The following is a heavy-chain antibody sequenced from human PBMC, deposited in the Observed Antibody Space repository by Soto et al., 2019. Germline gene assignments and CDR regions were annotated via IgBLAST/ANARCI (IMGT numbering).Heavy chain of an antibody. Sequence: GASVKVSCKASGGTFSSYAISWVRQAPGQGLEWMGGIIPIFGTANYAQKFQGRVTITADESTSTAYMELSSLRSEDTAVYYCARGVGVVVTWYFDLWGRGTLVTVSS. V-gene: IGHV1-69*13. CDR3: ARGVGVVVTWYFDL. CDR2: IIPIFGTA. CDR1: GGTFSSYA. J-gene: IGHJ2*01. D-gene: IGHD2-21*02.